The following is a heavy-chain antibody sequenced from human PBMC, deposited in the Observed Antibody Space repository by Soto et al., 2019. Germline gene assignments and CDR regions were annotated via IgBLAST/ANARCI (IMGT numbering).Heavy chain of an antibody. J-gene: IGHJ4*02. CDR2: SKNKANGYIS. CDR3: VRGRAGYEVYFDF. D-gene: IGHD5-12*01. V-gene: IGHV3-72*01. CDR1: GFTFSDYY. Sequence: EVQLVESGGDLVQPEQSLRLSCAVSGFTFSDYYMAWVRQAPGKGLEWVGRSKNKANGYISQYAASVKGRFTISRDASKNSFYLQMNSLKTEDTAVYYCVRGRAGYEVYFDFWGQGTLVTVSS.